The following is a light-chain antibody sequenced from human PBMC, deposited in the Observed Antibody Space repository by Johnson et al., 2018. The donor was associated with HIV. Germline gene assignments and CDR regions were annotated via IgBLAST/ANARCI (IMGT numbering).Light chain of an antibody. CDR2: ENN. V-gene: IGLV1-51*02. Sequence: QSVLSQPPSVSAAPGQKVTISCSGSSSNIGNNYVSWYQQLPGTAPKLLIYENNKRPSGIPDRFSGSKSDTSATLGITGLQTGDEAVYYCGTWDNSLNTGGGFGAGTKVTVL. J-gene: IGLJ1*01. CDR1: SSNIGNNY. CDR3: GTWDNSLNTGGG.